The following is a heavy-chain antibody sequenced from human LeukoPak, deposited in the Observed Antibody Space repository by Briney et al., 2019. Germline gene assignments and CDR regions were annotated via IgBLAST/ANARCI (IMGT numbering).Heavy chain of an antibody. CDR2: IYHSGST. Sequence: SETLSLTCTVSGYSISSGYYWGWIRQPPGKGLEWIGSIYHSGSTYYNPSLKSRVTISVDTSKNQFSLKLSSVTAADTAVYYCGRDIYDFWSGYYGTDYWGQGTLVTVSS. CDR1: GYSISSGYY. D-gene: IGHD3-3*01. CDR3: GRDIYDFWSGYYGTDY. J-gene: IGHJ4*02. V-gene: IGHV4-38-2*02.